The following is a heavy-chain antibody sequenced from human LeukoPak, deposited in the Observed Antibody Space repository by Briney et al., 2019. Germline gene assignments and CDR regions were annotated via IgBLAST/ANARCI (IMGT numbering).Heavy chain of an antibody. CDR3: ASFYDSSGYYYEDEYFQH. V-gene: IGHV1-46*01. CDR2: NPSGGST. Sequence: NPSGGSTSYAQKFQGRVTMTRDTSTSTVYMELSSLRSEDTAVYYCASFYDSSGYYYEDEYFQHWGQGTLVTVSS. D-gene: IGHD3-22*01. J-gene: IGHJ1*01.